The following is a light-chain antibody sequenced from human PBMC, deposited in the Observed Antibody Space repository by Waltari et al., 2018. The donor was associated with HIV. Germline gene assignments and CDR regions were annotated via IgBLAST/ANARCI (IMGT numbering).Light chain of an antibody. Sequence: SYELTQPLSVSVALGQTARITCGGNNIGSKNVHWYQRKPGQAPVLVIYRDNNRPSGIPERFSGSNSGNTATLTISRAQAGDEGDYYCQVWDSSTAIFGGGTTLAVL. J-gene: IGLJ2*01. CDR1: NIGSKN. CDR2: RDN. CDR3: QVWDSSTAI. V-gene: IGLV3-9*01.